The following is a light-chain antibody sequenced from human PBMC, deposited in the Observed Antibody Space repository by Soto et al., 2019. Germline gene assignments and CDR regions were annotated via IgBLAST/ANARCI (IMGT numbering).Light chain of an antibody. CDR3: AAWDDSLNGSYV. CDR1: SSNIGSNN. CDR2: SNS. J-gene: IGLJ1*01. Sequence: QSVLTQPPSASVTPGQRVTISCSGSSSNIGSNNVYWYQQLPGSAPKLLMHSNSQRPSGIPDRFSGSKSGTSASLAISGLRSEDEADYYCAAWDDSLNGSYVFGTGTKGTVL. V-gene: IGLV1-47*02.